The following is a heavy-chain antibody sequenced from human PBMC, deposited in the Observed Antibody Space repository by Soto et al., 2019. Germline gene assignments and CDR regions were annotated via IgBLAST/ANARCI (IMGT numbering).Heavy chain of an antibody. CDR3: ASSPPDWFGWGGV. V-gene: IGHV3-66*01. D-gene: IGHD3-9*01. CDR2: IYSGGST. J-gene: IGHJ6*02. Sequence: EVQLVESGGGLVQPGGSLRLSCAASGFTVSSNYMSWVRQAPGKGLEWVSVIYSGGSTYYADSVKGRFTISRDNSKNTLYLQMNSLRAEDTAVYYCASSPPDWFGWGGVWGQGTTVTVSS. CDR1: GFTVSSNY.